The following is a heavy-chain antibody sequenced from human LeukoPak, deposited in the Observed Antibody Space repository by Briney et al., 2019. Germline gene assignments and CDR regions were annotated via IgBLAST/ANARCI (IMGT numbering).Heavy chain of an antibody. CDR1: GGSISSYY. Sequence: SSETLSLTCTVSGGSISSYYWSWIRQPPGKGLEWIGSIYHSGSTYYNPSLKSRVTISVDTSKNQFSLKLSSVTAADTAVYYCARHGAVPAATVDYWGQGTLVTVSS. V-gene: IGHV4-59*08. CDR2: IYHSGST. D-gene: IGHD2-2*01. J-gene: IGHJ4*02. CDR3: ARHGAVPAATVDY.